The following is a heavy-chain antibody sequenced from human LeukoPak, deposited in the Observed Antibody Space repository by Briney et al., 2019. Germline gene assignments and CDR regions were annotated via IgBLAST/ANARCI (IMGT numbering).Heavy chain of an antibody. CDR2: VAHDEKTI. CDR1: GFTFTGHS. D-gene: IGHD2-15*01. Sequence: GGSLRLSCVASGFTFTGHSMHWVRQAPGKGLEWGAVVAHDEKTIFYADSLKGRFTVSRDNSKNTVYLQMNRLTDEDTAVYYCAREKQSGRTPFDYWGQGSLVTVSS. CDR3: AREKQSGRTPFDY. V-gene: IGHV3-30*04. J-gene: IGHJ4*02.